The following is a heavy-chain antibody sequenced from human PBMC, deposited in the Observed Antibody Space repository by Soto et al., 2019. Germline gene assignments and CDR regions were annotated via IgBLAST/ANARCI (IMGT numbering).Heavy chain of an antibody. D-gene: IGHD6-13*01. J-gene: IGHJ4*02. CDR1: GYTFTSYG. CDR3: AMYSNIAAAGTGSDY. V-gene: IGHV1-18*01. Sequence: QVQLVKSGAEVKKPGASVKVSCKASGYTFTSYGISWVRQAPGQGLEWMGWISAYNGNTNYAQKLQGRVTMTTYTSTSTAYMELRSLRSDDTAVYYCAMYSNIAAAGTGSDYWGQGTLVTVSS. CDR2: ISAYNGNT.